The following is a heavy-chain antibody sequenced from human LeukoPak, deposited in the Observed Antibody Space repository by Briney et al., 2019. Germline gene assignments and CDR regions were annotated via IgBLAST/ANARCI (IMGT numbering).Heavy chain of an antibody. D-gene: IGHD6-19*01. Sequence: TASETLSLTCTVSGGSIRSYYWSWIRQPAGKGLEWIGRIYTSGSTNYNPSLKSRVTMSVDTSKNQFSLKLSSVTAADTAVYYCARTNGYSSGWYFDYWGQGTLVTVSS. V-gene: IGHV4-4*07. CDR1: GGSIRSYY. CDR3: ARTNGYSSGWYFDY. J-gene: IGHJ4*02. CDR2: IYTSGST.